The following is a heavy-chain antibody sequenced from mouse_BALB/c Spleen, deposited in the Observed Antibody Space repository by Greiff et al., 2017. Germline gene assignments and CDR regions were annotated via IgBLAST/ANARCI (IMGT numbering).Heavy chain of an antibody. CDR1: GYTFTDYY. D-gene: IGHD2-1*01. V-gene: IGHV1-77*01. CDR3: ARGDGNPDYFDY. J-gene: IGHJ2*01. CDR2: IYPGSGNT. Sequence: VQLQESGAELARPGASVKLSCKASGYTFTDYYINWVKQRTGQGLEWIGEIYPGSGNTYYNEKFKGKATLTADKSSSTAYMQLSSLTSEDSAVYFCARGDGNPDYFDYWGQGTTLTVSS.